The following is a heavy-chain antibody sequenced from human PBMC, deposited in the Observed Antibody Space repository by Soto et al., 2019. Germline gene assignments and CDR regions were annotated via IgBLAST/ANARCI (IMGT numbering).Heavy chain of an antibody. CDR2: IYHSGST. J-gene: IGHJ4*02. V-gene: IGHV4-4*02. Sequence: QVQLQESGPGLVKPSGTLSLTCAVSGGSISSSNWWSWVRQPPGKGLEWIGEIYHSGSTNYNPSLKSRXXLXVXXSKNQFSLKLSSVTAADTAVYYCARWVPVGSSFDYWGQGTLVTVSS. CDR3: ARWVPVGSSFDY. CDR1: GGSISSSNW. D-gene: IGHD6-13*01.